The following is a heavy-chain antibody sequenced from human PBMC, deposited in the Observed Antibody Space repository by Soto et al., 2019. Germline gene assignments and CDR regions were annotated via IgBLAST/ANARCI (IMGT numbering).Heavy chain of an antibody. D-gene: IGHD2-2*01. CDR3: ARDTLGGDIVLVPAAQSWFDP. Sequence: QMQLVESGGGVVQPGRSLRLSCAASGFTFSSYGMHWVRQAPGKGLEWVAVIWYDGSNKYYADSVKGRFTISRDNSKNTLYLQMNSLRAEDTAVYYCARDTLGGDIVLVPAAQSWFDPWGQGTLVTVSS. CDR1: GFTFSSYG. CDR2: IWYDGSNK. J-gene: IGHJ5*02. V-gene: IGHV3-33*01.